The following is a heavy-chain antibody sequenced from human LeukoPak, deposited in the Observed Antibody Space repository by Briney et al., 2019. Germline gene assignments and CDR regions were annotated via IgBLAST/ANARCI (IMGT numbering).Heavy chain of an antibody. CDR2: INPNSGGT. D-gene: IGHD3-3*01. J-gene: IGHJ6*03. CDR3: ARASNYDFWRSGYYMDV. CDR1: GYTFTGYY. V-gene: IGHV1-2*02. Sequence: ASVKVSCKASGYTFTGYYMHWVRQAPGQGLEWMGWINPNSGGTNYAQKFQGGVTMTRDTSISTAYMELSRLRSDDTAVYYCARASNYDFWRSGYYMDVWGKGTTVTVSS.